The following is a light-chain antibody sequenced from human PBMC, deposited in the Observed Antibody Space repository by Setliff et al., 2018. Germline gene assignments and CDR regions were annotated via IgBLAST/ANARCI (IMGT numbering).Light chain of an antibody. Sequence: DIQMTQSPSSLSASVGDRVTITCRASQIISSYLNWYQQKPGMAPKLLIYAASGLQSGVPSRFSGSGSGTDFILTITSLQPEDFATYYCQQSYSAPITFGQGTRLEIK. J-gene: IGKJ5*01. CDR2: AAS. V-gene: IGKV1-39*01. CDR3: QQSYSAPIT. CDR1: QIISSY.